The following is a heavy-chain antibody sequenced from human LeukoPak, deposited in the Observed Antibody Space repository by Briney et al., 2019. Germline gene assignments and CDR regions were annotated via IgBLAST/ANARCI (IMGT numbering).Heavy chain of an antibody. CDR3: AREGREWLQVFDY. J-gene: IGHJ4*02. D-gene: IGHD5-24*01. V-gene: IGHV3-7*01. CDR1: GFTFSSYW. Sequence: GGSRRLSCAASGFTFSSYWMSWVRQAPGKGLEWVANIKQDGSEKYYVDSVKGRFTISRDNSKNTLYLQMGSLRAEDMAVYYCAREGREWLQVFDYWGQGTLVTVSS. CDR2: IKQDGSEK.